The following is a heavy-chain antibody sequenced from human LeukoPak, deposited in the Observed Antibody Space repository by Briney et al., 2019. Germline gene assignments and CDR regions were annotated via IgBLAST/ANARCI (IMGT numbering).Heavy chain of an antibody. J-gene: IGHJ4*02. CDR1: GFTVSSNS. CDR2: IKQDGSEK. V-gene: IGHV3-7*01. CDR3: ARRAVYFDY. Sequence: GGSLRLSCTVSGFTVSSNSMSWVRQAPGKGLEWVANIKQDGSEKYYVDSVKGRFTISRDNAKNSLYLQMNSLRAEDTAVYYCARRAVYFDYWGQGTLVTVSS.